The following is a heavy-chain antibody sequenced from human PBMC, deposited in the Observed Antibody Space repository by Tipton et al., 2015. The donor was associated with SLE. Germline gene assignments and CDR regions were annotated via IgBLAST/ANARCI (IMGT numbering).Heavy chain of an antibody. D-gene: IGHD3-16*01. Sequence: TLSLTCTVSGASINSGTYYWDWIRHPAGKGLEWIGRLYTSGATNYSPSFESRVNISIDTSKNRFSLKLVSATAADTALYYWARDQVGVGDFDYWSQGTLVTVSS. CDR3: ARDQVGVGDFDY. J-gene: IGHJ4*02. CDR2: LYTSGAT. CDR1: GASINSGTYY. V-gene: IGHV4-61*02.